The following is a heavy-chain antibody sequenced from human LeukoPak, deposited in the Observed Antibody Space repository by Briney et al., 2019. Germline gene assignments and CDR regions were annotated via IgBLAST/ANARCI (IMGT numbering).Heavy chain of an antibody. CDR1: GFDFSHRA. CDR2: VSYDGNSK. J-gene: IGHJ6*03. CDR3: AKGLRTGVGPYRGYHYYMDV. D-gene: IGHD3-16*01. Sequence: PGRSLRLSSAASGFDFSHRAMHWVRQAPGKGLEWVAAVSYDGNSKYTADSVNGRFTVSRDNSYNTVSLQMNSLRDEDTGVYYCAKGLRTGVGPYRGYHYYMDVWGRGATVTVSS. V-gene: IGHV3-30-3*01.